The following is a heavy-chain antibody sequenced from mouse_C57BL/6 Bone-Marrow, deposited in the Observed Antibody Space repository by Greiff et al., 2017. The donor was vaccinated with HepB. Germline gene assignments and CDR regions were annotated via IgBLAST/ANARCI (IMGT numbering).Heavy chain of an antibody. CDR2: IYPGDGDT. D-gene: IGHD2-3*01. J-gene: IGHJ2*01. Sequence: QVQLQQSGPELVKPGASVKISCKASGYAFSSSWMNWVKQRPGKGLEWIGRIYPGDGDTNYNGKFKGKATLTADKSSSTAYMQLSSLTSEDSAVYFCARWGFYDGGDFDYWGQGTTLTVSS. CDR3: ARWGFYDGGDFDY. V-gene: IGHV1-82*01. CDR1: GYAFSSSW.